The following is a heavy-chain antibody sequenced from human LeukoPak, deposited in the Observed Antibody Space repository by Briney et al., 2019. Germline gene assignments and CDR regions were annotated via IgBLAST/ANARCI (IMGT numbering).Heavy chain of an antibody. Sequence: GGSLRLFCAASAFTFSSYTMHWVRQAPGKGLEWVAVISYDGSNKYYADSVKGRFTISRDNSKNTLYLQMNSLRAEDTAVYYCAKDHGMTGYFDYWGQGTLVTVSS. V-gene: IGHV3-30-3*01. CDR3: AKDHGMTGYFDY. CDR2: ISYDGSNK. D-gene: IGHD3-9*01. J-gene: IGHJ4*02. CDR1: AFTFSSYT.